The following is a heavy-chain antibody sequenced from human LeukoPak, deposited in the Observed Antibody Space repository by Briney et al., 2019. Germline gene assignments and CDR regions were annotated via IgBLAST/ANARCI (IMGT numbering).Heavy chain of an antibody. V-gene: IGHV4-34*01. D-gene: IGHD2-2*01. CDR1: GGCFSGYY. CDR3: ARGLQYCTSTSCLGRFDP. Sequence: PSETLSLTCAVYGGCFSGYYWSWIRQPPGKGLQWIGEINHSGSTNYNPSLKSRVTISVDTSKNQFSLKLSSVTAADTAAYYCARGLQYCTSTSCLGRFDPWGQGTLVTVSS. J-gene: IGHJ5*02. CDR2: INHSGST.